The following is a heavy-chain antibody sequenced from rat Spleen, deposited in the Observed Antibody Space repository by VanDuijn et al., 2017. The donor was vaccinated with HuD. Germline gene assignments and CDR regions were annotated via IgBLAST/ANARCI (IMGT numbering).Heavy chain of an antibody. V-gene: IGHV5-19*01. CDR1: GFTFSNYG. CDR3: VSHGTRVSRFSY. CDR2: ISPSGGSS. J-gene: IGHJ3*01. D-gene: IGHD1-4*01. Sequence: EVQLVESGGGLVQPGRSLKLSCAASGFTFSNYGTHWIRQTPMMGLEWVASISPSGGSSYYRDSVKGRFTISRDNAKSTLYLQMDSLKSEDTATYYCVSHGTRVSRFSYWGQGTLVTVSS.